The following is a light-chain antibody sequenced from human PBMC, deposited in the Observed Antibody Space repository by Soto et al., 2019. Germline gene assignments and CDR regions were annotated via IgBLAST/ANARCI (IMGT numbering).Light chain of an antibody. CDR2: GNN. CDR1: SSNIGAGYD. CDR3: QSYDSSLSAWV. Sequence: QSVLTQPPSVSGDPGQRVTISCTGSSSNIGAGYDVHWYQQLPGATPNLLIHGNNNRPSGVPDRFSGSKSVTSASLAITGLQAEDEADYYCQSYDSSLSAWVFGGGTKLTVL. J-gene: IGLJ3*02. V-gene: IGLV1-40*01.